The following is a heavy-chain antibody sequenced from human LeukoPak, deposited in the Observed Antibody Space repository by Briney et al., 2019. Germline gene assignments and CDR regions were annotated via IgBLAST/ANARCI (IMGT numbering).Heavy chain of an antibody. Sequence: SETLSLTCTVSGGSFSSHYWSWIRQPPGKGLEWIGYISYIGSTNYNPSLKSRVTISVDTSKNQFSPKLSSVTAADTAVYYCARDPTTVTKGLDIWGQGTMVTVSS. CDR3: ARDPTTVTKGLDI. J-gene: IGHJ3*02. V-gene: IGHV4-59*11. CDR2: ISYIGST. CDR1: GGSFSSHY. D-gene: IGHD4-17*01.